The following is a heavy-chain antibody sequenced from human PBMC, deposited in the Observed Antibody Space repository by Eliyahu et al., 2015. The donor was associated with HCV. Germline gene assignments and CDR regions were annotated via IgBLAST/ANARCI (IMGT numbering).Heavy chain of an antibody. CDR1: GFNFGDYA. Sequence: EVQLVESGGGLVQPGRSLRLSCTTSGFNFGDYAMSWFRQAPGKGLGWVGFIRSKAYGGTTEYAASVKGTFTISRDDSKSIAYLQMNSLKTEDTAVYYCSRGPRRGSFQQSDYFDYWGQGTLVTVSS. CDR2: IRSKAYGGTT. V-gene: IGHV3-49*03. D-gene: IGHD6-13*01. CDR3: SRGPRRGSFQQSDYFDY. J-gene: IGHJ4*02.